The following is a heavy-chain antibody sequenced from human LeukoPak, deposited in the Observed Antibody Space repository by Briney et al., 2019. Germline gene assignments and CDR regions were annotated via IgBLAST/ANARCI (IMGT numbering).Heavy chain of an antibody. Sequence: PSETLSLTCAVYGGSFSGYYWSWIRQPPGKGLEWIGEINHSGSTNYNPSLKSRVTISVDTPKNQFSLKLSSVTAADTAVYYCSLWSGYSSDYWGQGTLVTVSS. CDR1: GGSFSGYY. CDR2: INHSGST. CDR3: SLWSGYSSDY. D-gene: IGHD3-3*01. V-gene: IGHV4-34*01. J-gene: IGHJ4*02.